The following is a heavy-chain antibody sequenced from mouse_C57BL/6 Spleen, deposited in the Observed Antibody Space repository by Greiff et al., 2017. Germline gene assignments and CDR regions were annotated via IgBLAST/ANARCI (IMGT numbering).Heavy chain of an antibody. CDR1: GFSFNTYA. D-gene: IGHD2-1*01. J-gene: IGHJ2*01. CDR2: IRSKSNNYAT. CDR3: VRQGGNYYFDY. Sequence: EVKLVESGGGLVQPKGSLKLSCAASGFSFNTYAMNWVRQAPGKGFEWVARIRSKSNNYATYYADSVKDRFTISRDDSESMLYLQMNNLKTEDTAMYYCVRQGGNYYFDYWGQGTTLTVSS. V-gene: IGHV10-1*01.